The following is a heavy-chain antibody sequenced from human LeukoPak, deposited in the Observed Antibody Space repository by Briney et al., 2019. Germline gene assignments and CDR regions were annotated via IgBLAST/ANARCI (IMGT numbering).Heavy chain of an antibody. CDR2: IYTGGTT. Sequence: SSQTLSLTCSVSGGSITSGSYYWSWIRQPAGKGLEWIGRIYTGGTTNYNPSLQSRVTISVDTSKNQFSLKLSSVTDADTAVYYCARENFVRGYLDDLDIWRQATMVTVSS. CDR3: ARENFVRGYLDDLDI. CDR1: GGSITSGSYY. D-gene: IGHD3-10*01. J-gene: IGHJ3*02. V-gene: IGHV4-61*02.